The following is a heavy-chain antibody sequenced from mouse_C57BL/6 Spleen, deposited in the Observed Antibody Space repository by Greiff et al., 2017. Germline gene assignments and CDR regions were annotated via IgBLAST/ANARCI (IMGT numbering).Heavy chain of an antibody. CDR3: ARGRYDGYSYYFDY. CDR2: ISYDGSN. J-gene: IGHJ2*01. D-gene: IGHD2-3*01. V-gene: IGHV3-6*01. CDR1: GYSITSGYY. Sequence: VQLQQSGPGLVKPSQSLSLTCSVTGYSITSGYYWNWIRQFPGNKLEWMGYISYDGSNNYNPSLKNRISITRDTSKNQFFLKLNSVTTEDTATYYCARGRYDGYSYYFDYWGQGTTLTVSS.